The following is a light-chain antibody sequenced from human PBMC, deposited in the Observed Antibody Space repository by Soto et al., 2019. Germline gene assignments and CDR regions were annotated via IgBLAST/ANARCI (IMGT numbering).Light chain of an antibody. Sequence: DIQMPQSPSFLSASLGDRVTITCRASQTISSLLYWYQQRPGKAPKLLIYATSNLHSGVPSRFSGAGSGTDFTLTINSLQPEDFATYYCQQSYSTPYTFGQGTKL. CDR3: QQSYSTPYT. J-gene: IGKJ2*01. CDR2: ATS. CDR1: QTISSL. V-gene: IGKV1-39*01.